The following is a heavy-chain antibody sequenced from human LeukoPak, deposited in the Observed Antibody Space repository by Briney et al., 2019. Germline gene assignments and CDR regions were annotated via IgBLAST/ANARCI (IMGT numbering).Heavy chain of an antibody. Sequence: PSETLSLTCTVSGGSISSSSYYWGWIRQPPGKGLEWIGSIYYSGSTYYNPSLKSRVTISVDTSRNQFSLKLSSVTAADTAVYYCASAQPHDILIHQYYYYGMDVWGQGTTVTVSS. CDR3: ASAQPHDILIHQYYYYGMDV. J-gene: IGHJ6*02. V-gene: IGHV4-39*07. CDR2: IYYSGST. D-gene: IGHD3-9*01. CDR1: GGSISSSSYY.